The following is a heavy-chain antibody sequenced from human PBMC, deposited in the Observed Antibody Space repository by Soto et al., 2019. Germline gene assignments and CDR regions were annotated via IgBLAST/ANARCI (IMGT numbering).Heavy chain of an antibody. CDR3: ARSKKESRGLGYGMDV. CDR2: IYPGDSDT. Sequence: GESLKISCKGSGYSFTSYWIGWVRQMPGKGLEWMGIIYPGDSDTRYSPSFQGQVTISADKSISTAYLQWSSLKASDTAMYYCARSKKESRGLGYGMDVWGQGTTVTVSS. D-gene: IGHD3-16*01. V-gene: IGHV5-51*01. CDR1: GYSFTSYW. J-gene: IGHJ6*02.